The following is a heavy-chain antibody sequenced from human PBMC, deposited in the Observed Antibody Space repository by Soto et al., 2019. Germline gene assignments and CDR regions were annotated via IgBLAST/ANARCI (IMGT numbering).Heavy chain of an antibody. Sequence: GGSLRLSCAASGFTFSDYYMSWIRQAPGKGLEWVSYISSSGSTIYYADSVKGRFTISRDNAKNSLYLQMNSLRAEDTAVYYCARAGYCSSTSCGPREYYYYYYYMDVWGKGTTVTVSS. J-gene: IGHJ6*03. V-gene: IGHV3-11*01. CDR1: GFTFSDYY. CDR3: ARAGYCSSTSCGPREYYYYYYYMDV. D-gene: IGHD2-2*01. CDR2: ISSSGSTI.